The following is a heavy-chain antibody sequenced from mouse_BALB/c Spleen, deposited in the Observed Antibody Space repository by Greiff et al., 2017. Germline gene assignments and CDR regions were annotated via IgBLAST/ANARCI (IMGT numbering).Heavy chain of an antibody. V-gene: IGHV5-6-3*01. CDR1: GFTFSSYG. J-gene: IGHJ4*01. CDR2: INSNGGST. D-gene: IGHD1-1*01. Sequence: EVQVVESGGGLVQPGGSLKLSCAASGFTFSSYGMSWVRQTPDKRLELVATINSNGGSTYYPDSVKGRFTISRDNAKNTLYLQMSSLKSEDTAMYYCAREEVGSWGQGTSVTVSS. CDR3: AREEVGS.